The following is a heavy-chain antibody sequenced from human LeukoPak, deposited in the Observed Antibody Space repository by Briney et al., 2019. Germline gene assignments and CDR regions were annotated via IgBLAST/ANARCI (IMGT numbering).Heavy chain of an antibody. CDR1: GGTFSSYA. CDR3: ARESPTRYSSSWYGQGIFDY. J-gene: IGHJ4*02. CDR2: IIPIFGTA. D-gene: IGHD6-13*01. Sequence: SVKVSCKASGGTFSSYAISWVRQAPGQGLEWMGGIIPIFGTANYAQKFQGRVTITADESTCTAYMELSSLRSEDTAVYYCARESPTRYSSSWYGQGIFDYWGQGTLVTVSS. V-gene: IGHV1-69*13.